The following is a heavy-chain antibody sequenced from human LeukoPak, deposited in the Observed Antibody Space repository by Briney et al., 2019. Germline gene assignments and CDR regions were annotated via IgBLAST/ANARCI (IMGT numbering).Heavy chain of an antibody. CDR3: ASYDFWSGYYNAFDY. Sequence: GGSLRLSCAASGFTFSSYAMSWVRQAPGKGLEWVSAISGSGGSTYYADSVKGRFTISRDNSKNTLYLQMNSLRAEGTAVYYCASYDFWSGYYNAFDYWGQGTLVTVSS. V-gene: IGHV3-23*01. J-gene: IGHJ4*02. D-gene: IGHD3-3*01. CDR1: GFTFSSYA. CDR2: ISGSGGST.